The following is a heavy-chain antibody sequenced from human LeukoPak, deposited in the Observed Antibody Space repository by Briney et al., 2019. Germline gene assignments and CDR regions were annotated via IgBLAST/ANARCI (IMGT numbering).Heavy chain of an antibody. CDR2: IRYDGSNK. CDR1: GFTFNSYG. D-gene: IGHD2-15*01. J-gene: IGHJ4*02. Sequence: GGSLRLSCAASGFTFNSYGMHWVRQAPGKGLEWVAFIRYDGSNKYYADSVKGRFTISRDNSKNTLYLQMNSLRAEDTAVYYCAKGVAVVASWFDYWGQGTLVTVSS. V-gene: IGHV3-30*02. CDR3: AKGVAVVASWFDY.